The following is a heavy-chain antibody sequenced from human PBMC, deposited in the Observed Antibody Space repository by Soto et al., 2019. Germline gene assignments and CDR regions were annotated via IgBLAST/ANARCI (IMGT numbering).Heavy chain of an antibody. J-gene: IGHJ6*02. CDR2: IIPIFDTA. Sequence: QVQLVQSGAEVKKPGSSVKVSCKTSGGTFSSYAISWVRQAPGQGLEWMGGIIPIFDTANYAQKFQGRVKITADEATSTAYMELSSLRSEDTAVYYCARHDCISTSCYYYYYYSMDVGGQGTTVTVSS. D-gene: IGHD2-2*01. V-gene: IGHV1-69*12. CDR3: ARHDCISTSCYYYYYYSMDV. CDR1: GGTFSSYA.